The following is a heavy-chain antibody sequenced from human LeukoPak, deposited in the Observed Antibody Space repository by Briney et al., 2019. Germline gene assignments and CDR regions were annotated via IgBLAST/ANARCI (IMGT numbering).Heavy chain of an antibody. CDR3: AKGGATVIDY. Sequence: GGSLRLSCAASGFTFSNYWMHWVRQAPGKGLVWVSRVNSDGSSTTPADSVKGRFTISRDNAKNTLYLQMNSLRAEDTAVYYCAKGGATVIDYWGQGTLVTVSS. CDR2: VNSDGSST. CDR1: GFTFSNYW. J-gene: IGHJ4*02. D-gene: IGHD4-17*01. V-gene: IGHV3-74*01.